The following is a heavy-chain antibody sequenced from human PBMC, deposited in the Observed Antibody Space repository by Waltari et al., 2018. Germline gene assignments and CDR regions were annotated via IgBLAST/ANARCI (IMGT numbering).Heavy chain of an antibody. J-gene: IGHJ6*02. D-gene: IGHD5-18*01. CDR3: AKDGADTAMPLYYYYGMDV. Sequence: QVQLVESGGGVVQPGRSLRLSCAASGFTFSSYGMHWVRQAPGKGLEWVAVISYDGSNKYYADSVKGRFTISRDNSKNTLYLQMNSLRAEDTAVYYCAKDGADTAMPLYYYYGMDVWGQGTTVTVSS. CDR1: GFTFSSYG. V-gene: IGHV3-30*18. CDR2: ISYDGSNK.